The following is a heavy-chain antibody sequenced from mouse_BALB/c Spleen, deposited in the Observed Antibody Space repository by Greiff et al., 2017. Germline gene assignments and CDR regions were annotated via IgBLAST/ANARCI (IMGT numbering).Heavy chain of an antibody. CDR2: ISDGGSYT. J-gene: IGHJ3*01. D-gene: IGHD4-1*01. CDR3: ARDEGLMTGTSWFAY. Sequence: EVKLVESGGGLVKPGGSLKLSCAVSGFTFSDYYMYWVRQTPEKRLEWVATISDGGSYTYYPDSVKGRFTISRDNAKNNLYLQMSSLKSEDTAMYYCARDEGLMTGTSWFAYWGQGTLVTVSA. V-gene: IGHV5-4*02. CDR1: GFTFSDYY.